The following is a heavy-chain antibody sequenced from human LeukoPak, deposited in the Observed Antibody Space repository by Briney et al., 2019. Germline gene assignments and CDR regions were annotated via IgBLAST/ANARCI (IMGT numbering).Heavy chain of an antibody. V-gene: IGHV3-23*01. CDR2: ITLSGGNT. J-gene: IGHJ6*03. Sequence: GGSLRLSCAASGFTFSSYEMNWVRQAPGKGLEWVSSITLSGGNTFYADSVMGRFTVSRDNSKNTLYLQMNSLSAEDTAVYYCAKRGNPAVGHHYLDVWGKGTTVSVSS. CDR3: AKRGNPAVGHHYLDV. CDR1: GFTFSSYE. D-gene: IGHD2-2*01.